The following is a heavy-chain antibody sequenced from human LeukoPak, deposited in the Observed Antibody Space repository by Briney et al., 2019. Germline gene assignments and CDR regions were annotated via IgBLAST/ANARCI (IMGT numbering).Heavy chain of an antibody. Sequence: GGSLRLSCAASGFTFSSYSMNWVRQAPGKGLEWVSYISSSSSTIYYADSVKGRLTISRDNAKNSLYLQMNSLRDEDTAVYYCARVWLARYCSGGSCYYYYYGMDVWGQGTTVTVSS. CDR2: ISSSSSTI. CDR1: GFTFSSYS. CDR3: ARVWLARYCSGGSCYYYYYGMDV. J-gene: IGHJ6*02. V-gene: IGHV3-48*02. D-gene: IGHD2-15*01.